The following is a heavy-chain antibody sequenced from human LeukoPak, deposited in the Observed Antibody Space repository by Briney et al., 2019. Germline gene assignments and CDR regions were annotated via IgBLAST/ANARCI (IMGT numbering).Heavy chain of an antibody. CDR3: AKEPIAAAGSFDY. Sequence: GGSLRLSCAASGFTFSSYAMSWVRQDPGRGLEWVSAISGNGGYTWYAGSMKGRFTISRDNSKDTLYLQMSSLRAEDTAVYYCAKEPIAAAGSFDYWGQGTLVTVSS. CDR2: ISGNGGYT. D-gene: IGHD6-25*01. CDR1: GFTFSSYA. V-gene: IGHV3-23*01. J-gene: IGHJ4*02.